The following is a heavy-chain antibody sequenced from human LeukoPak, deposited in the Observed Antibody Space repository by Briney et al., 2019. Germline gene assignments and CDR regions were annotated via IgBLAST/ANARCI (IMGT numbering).Heavy chain of an antibody. Sequence: PSETLSLTCTVSGGSISSYYWSWIRQPPGKGLEWIGYIYYSGSTNYNPSLKSRVTISVDTSKNQFSLKLSSVTAADTAVYYCARENVDTAMGTFDYWGQGTLVTVSS. CDR3: ARENVDTAMGTFDY. V-gene: IGHV4-59*01. D-gene: IGHD5-18*01. J-gene: IGHJ4*02. CDR1: GGSISSYY. CDR2: IYYSGST.